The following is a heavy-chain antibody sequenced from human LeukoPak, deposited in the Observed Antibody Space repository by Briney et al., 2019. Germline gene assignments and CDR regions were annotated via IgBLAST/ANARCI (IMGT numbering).Heavy chain of an antibody. CDR3: ARDRRSTGWPFDY. J-gene: IGHJ4*02. CDR2: VSGSGDST. D-gene: IGHD6-19*01. V-gene: IGHV3-23*01. CDR1: GFTFSSYA. Sequence: PGGPLRLSCVASGFTFSSYAMTWVRQAPGKGLEWVSIVSGSGDSTYYAGSMKGRFTISRDNSKNTLFLQINSLRVDDTAVYYCARDRRSTGWPFDYWGQGTLVTVSS.